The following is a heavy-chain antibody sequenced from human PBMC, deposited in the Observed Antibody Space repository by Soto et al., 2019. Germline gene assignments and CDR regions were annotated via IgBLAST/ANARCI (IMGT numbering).Heavy chain of an antibody. D-gene: IGHD1-7*01. J-gene: IGHJ6*02. V-gene: IGHV1-69*01. CDR1: GGTFSSYA. Sequence: QVQLVQSGAEVKKPGSSVKVSCKASGGTFSSYAISWVRQAPGQGLEWMGGIIPIFGTANYAQKFQGRVTITADESTSTAYMELSSLRSEDTAVYYCARGAYNWNYYYYCGMDVWGQGTTVTVSS. CDR2: IIPIFGTA. CDR3: ARGAYNWNYYYYCGMDV.